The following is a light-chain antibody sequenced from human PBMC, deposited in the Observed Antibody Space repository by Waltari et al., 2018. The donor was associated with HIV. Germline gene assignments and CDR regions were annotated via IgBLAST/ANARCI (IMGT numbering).Light chain of an antibody. CDR1: QNINTR. CDR2: ASS. CDR3: QHGSDFPLS. J-gene: IGKJ4*01. Sequence: IQLTQSPPSLSASVGDRFTITFRASQNINTRLAWYQQKPGKAPNLVIYASSRLQSGVPSRFSGSGSGTFFTLTIDDFQTDDSATYYCQHGSDFPLSFGGGTKVEI. V-gene: IGKV1-12*01.